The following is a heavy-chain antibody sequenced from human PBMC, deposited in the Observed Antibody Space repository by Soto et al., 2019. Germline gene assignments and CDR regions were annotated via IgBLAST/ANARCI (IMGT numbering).Heavy chain of an antibody. CDR3: ARRITGYSSSPHYFDY. J-gene: IGHJ4*02. CDR2: INPNSGGT. CDR1: GYTFTGYY. D-gene: IGHD6-13*01. V-gene: IGHV1-2*04. Sequence: ASVEVSCKASGYTFTGYYMHWVRQAPGQGLEWMGWINPNSGGTNYAQKFQGWVTMTRDTSISTAYMELSRLRSDDTAVYYCARRITGYSSSPHYFDYWGQGTLVTVSS.